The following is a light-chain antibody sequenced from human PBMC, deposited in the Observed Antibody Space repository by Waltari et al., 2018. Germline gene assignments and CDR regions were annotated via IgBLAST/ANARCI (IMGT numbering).Light chain of an antibody. J-gene: IGKJ3*01. Sequence: AIRMTQSPSSLPASTGDRVTITCRASQGLSSYLAWYQQKPGKAPKLLIYAASTLQSGVPSRFSGSGSGTDFTLTISCLQSEDFATYYCQQYYSYPFTFGPGTKVDIK. CDR2: AAS. CDR3: QQYYSYPFT. V-gene: IGKV1-8*01. CDR1: QGLSSY.